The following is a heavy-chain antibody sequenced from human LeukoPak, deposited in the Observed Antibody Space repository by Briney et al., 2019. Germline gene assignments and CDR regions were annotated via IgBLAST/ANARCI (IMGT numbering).Heavy chain of an antibody. V-gene: IGHV3-48*04. D-gene: IGHD2-2*01. CDR1: GFTFSSYS. CDR3: ARFACSSTSCFYLDY. CDR2: ISSSSSTI. Sequence: GGSLRLSCAASGFTFSSYSMNWVRQAPGKGLEWVSYISSSSSTIYYADSVKGRFTISRGNAKNSLYLQMNSLRAEDTAVYYCARFACSSTSCFYLDYWGQGTLVTVSS. J-gene: IGHJ4*02.